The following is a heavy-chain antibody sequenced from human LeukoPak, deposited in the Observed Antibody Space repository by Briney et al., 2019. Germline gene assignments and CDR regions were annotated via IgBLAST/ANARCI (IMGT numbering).Heavy chain of an antibody. CDR3: ARCVDYYGSGSYSNFDY. CDR2: IYYSGST. D-gene: IGHD3-10*01. J-gene: IGHJ4*02. CDR1: GGSISSGGYY. Sequence: SQTLSPTCTVSGGSISSGGYYWSWIRQHPGKGPEWIGYIYYSGSTYYNPSLKSRVTISVDTSKNQFSLKLSSVTAADTAVYYCARCVDYYGSGSYSNFDYWGQGTLVTVSS. V-gene: IGHV4-31*03.